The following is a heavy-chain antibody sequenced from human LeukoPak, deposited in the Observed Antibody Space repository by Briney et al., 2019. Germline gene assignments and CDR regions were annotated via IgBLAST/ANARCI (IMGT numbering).Heavy chain of an antibody. Sequence: GSLRLSCAASGFTFDDFGMSWVRQAPGKGLEWVSGINWNGGNTGYADSVKGRFTISRDNAKNSLYLQMNSLRAEDTAVYYCARDTRGYGSDYWGQGTLVTVSS. J-gene: IGHJ4*02. V-gene: IGHV3-20*04. D-gene: IGHD4-17*01. CDR1: GFTFDDFG. CDR3: ARDTRGYGSDY. CDR2: INWNGGNT.